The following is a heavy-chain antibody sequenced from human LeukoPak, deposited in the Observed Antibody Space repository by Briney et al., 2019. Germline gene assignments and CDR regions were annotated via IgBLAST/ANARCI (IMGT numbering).Heavy chain of an antibody. V-gene: IGHV3-48*01. D-gene: IGHD3-22*01. CDR3: ARGAYYYED. J-gene: IGHJ4*02. CDR2: ISSSSSTI. CDR1: EFTFSSHS. Sequence: GGSLRLSCAASEFTFSSHSMNWVRQAPGKGLEWVSYISSSSSTIYYADSVKGRFTISRDNAKNSLYLQMNSLRAEDTAVYYCARGAYYYEDWGQGTLVTVSS.